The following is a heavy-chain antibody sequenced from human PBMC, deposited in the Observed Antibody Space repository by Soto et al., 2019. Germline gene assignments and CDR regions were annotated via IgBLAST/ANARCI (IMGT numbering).Heavy chain of an antibody. CDR2: ISGSGGST. J-gene: IGHJ4*02. Sequence: GGSLRLSCAASGFTFSSYAMSWVRQAPGKGLEWVSAISGSGGSTYYADSVKGRFTISRDNSKNTLYLQMNSLRAEDTAVYYCAKHLSSIWSGYYADYWGQGTLVTVSS. V-gene: IGHV3-23*01. CDR3: AKHLSSIWSGYYADY. CDR1: GFTFSSYA. D-gene: IGHD3-3*01.